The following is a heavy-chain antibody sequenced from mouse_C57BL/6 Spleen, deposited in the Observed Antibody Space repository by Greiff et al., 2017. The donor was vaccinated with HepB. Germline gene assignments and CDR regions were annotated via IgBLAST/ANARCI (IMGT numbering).Heavy chain of an antibody. D-gene: IGHD3-2*02. Sequence: QVQLKESGAELVKPGASVKLSCKASGYTFTEYTIHWVKQRSGQGLEWIGWFYPGSGSIKYNEKFKDKATLTADKSSSTVYMELSRLTSEYSAVYFCARHGSSRQLRLQWYFDYWGQGTTLTVSS. J-gene: IGHJ2*01. CDR1: GYTFTEYT. CDR3: ARHGSSRQLRLQWYFDY. V-gene: IGHV1-62-2*01. CDR2: FYPGSGSI.